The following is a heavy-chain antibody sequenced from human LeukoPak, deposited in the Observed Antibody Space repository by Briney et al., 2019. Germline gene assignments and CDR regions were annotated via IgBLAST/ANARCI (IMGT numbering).Heavy chain of an antibody. Sequence: GASVTVSLTASGYTFTSYGISWVRQAPGQGLEWMGWISAYNGNTNYAQKLQGRVTMTTDTSTSTAYMELRSLRSDDTAVYYCARDPSKRWFDPWGQGTLVTVSS. CDR3: ARDPSKRWFDP. D-gene: IGHD4-11*01. CDR2: ISAYNGNT. V-gene: IGHV1-18*01. CDR1: GYTFTSYG. J-gene: IGHJ5*02.